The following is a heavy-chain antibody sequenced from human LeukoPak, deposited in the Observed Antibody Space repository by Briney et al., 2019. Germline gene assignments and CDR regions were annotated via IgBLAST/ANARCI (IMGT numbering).Heavy chain of an antibody. CDR2: INHSGST. CDR3: AREAEYDYVWGSYPHPHAFDI. CDR1: GGSISSYY. V-gene: IGHV4-34*01. Sequence: SETLSLTCTVSGGSISSYYWSWIRQPPGKGLGWIGEINHSGSTNYNPSLKSRVTISVDTSKNQFSLKLSSVTAADTAVYYCAREAEYDYVWGSYPHPHAFDIWGQGTMVTVSS. J-gene: IGHJ3*02. D-gene: IGHD3-16*02.